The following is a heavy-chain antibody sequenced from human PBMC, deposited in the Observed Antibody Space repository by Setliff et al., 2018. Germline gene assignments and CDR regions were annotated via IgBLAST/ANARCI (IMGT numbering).Heavy chain of an antibody. CDR1: GLPFSNSNM. Sequence: GSLRLSCVASGLPFSNSNMNWVRQPPGKGLEWIGDIYQSGTTNYNPSLKSRVTISADTSKNQFSLRLTSLTAADTAVYYCARGSGSFPFDYWGLGTLVTVSS. CDR3: ARGSGSFPFDY. J-gene: IGHJ4*02. CDR2: IYQSGTT. D-gene: IGHD1-26*01. V-gene: IGHV4-59*12.